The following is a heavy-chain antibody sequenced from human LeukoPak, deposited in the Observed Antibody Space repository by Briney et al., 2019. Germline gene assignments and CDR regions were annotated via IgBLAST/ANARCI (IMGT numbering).Heavy chain of an antibody. CDR3: ARVDGTVTTSASFYYYGMDV. Sequence: TSATLSLTCTVSGGSISSYYWSWIRQPPGKGLEWIGYIYYSGSTNYNPSLKSRVTISVDTSKNQFSLKLSSVTAADTAVYYCARVDGTVTTSASFYYYGMDVWGQGTTVTVSS. J-gene: IGHJ6*02. V-gene: IGHV4-59*01. CDR1: GGSISSYY. CDR2: IYYSGST. D-gene: IGHD4-17*01.